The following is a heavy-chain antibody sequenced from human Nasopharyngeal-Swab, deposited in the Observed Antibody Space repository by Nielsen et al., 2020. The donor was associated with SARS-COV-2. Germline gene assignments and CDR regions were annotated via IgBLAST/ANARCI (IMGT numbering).Heavy chain of an antibody. CDR1: GYTFTDYH. CDR2: IHANSGVT. D-gene: IGHD3-10*01. Sequence: ASVKVSCKASGYTFTDYHLHWIRQAPGHGLEWLGWIHANSGVTNYAHKFKGRLTVTRDTSMNTAYMDLSTLRSDDTAVYYCAREPDMVRGITLFDYWGQGTLVTVSS. J-gene: IGHJ4*02. CDR3: AREPDMVRGITLFDY. V-gene: IGHV1-2*07.